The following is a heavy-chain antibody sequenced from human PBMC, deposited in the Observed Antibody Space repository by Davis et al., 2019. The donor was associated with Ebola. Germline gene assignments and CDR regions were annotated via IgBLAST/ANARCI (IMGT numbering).Heavy chain of an antibody. D-gene: IGHD6-19*01. J-gene: IGHJ4*02. V-gene: IGHV3-21*01. CDR1: GFTFSSYE. CDR2: ISSSSSYI. Sequence: GGSLRLSCAASGFTFSSYEMNWVRQAPGKGLEWVSSISSSSSYIYYADSAKGRFTISRDNSKNTLYLQMNSLRAEDTAVYYCARDTFGAVAGIFDYWGQGTLVTVSS. CDR3: ARDTFGAVAGIFDY.